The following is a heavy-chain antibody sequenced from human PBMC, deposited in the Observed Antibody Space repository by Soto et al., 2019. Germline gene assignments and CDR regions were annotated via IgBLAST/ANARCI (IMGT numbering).Heavy chain of an antibody. CDR2: IIPIFGTA. Sequence: SVKVSCKASGGTFSSYAISWVRQAPGQGLEWMGGIIPIFGTANYAQKFQGRVTITADESTSTAYMELSSLRSEDTAVYYCARGIFGVAKVNYYYYGMDVWGQGTTVTVSS. CDR3: ARGIFGVAKVNYYYYGMDV. CDR1: GGTFSSYA. D-gene: IGHD3-3*02. J-gene: IGHJ6*02. V-gene: IGHV1-69*13.